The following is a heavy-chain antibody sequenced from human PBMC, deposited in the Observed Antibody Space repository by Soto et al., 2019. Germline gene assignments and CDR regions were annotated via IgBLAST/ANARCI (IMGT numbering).Heavy chain of an antibody. Sequence: PGGSLRLSCAASGFTFSDHYMDWVRQAPGKGLEWVGRTRNKANSYTTEYDASVKGRFTISRDDSKNSLYLQMNSLKTEDTAVYYFARACSGGSCYGEDDAFDIWGQGTMVTVSS. CDR1: GFTFSDHY. D-gene: IGHD2-15*01. CDR2: TRNKANSYTT. J-gene: IGHJ3*02. CDR3: ARACSGGSCYGEDDAFDI. V-gene: IGHV3-72*01.